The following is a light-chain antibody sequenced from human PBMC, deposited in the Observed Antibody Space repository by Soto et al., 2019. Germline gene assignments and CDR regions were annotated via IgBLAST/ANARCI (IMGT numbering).Light chain of an antibody. V-gene: IGLV2-14*01. CDR1: SSDVGGHNS. CDR3: SSFTSSVTYV. CDR2: DVS. Sequence: QSVLTQPASVSGSPGQSITISCTGTSSDVGGHNSVSWYRQDPGKAPKLMIYDVSNRPSVVSDRFSGSKSGNTASLTISGLQIEDEADYYCSSFTSSVTYVFGTGTQVTVL. J-gene: IGLJ1*01.